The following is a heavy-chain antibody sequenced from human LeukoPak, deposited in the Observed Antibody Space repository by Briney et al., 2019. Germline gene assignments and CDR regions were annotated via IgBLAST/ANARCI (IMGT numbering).Heavy chain of an antibody. V-gene: IGHV4-59*03. CDR3: ASLADFWTGYFDH. D-gene: IGHD3/OR15-3a*01. CDR2: IYTGGT. Sequence: SETLSLTCTVSGASITSYYWNWIRQPPGKGRESLGYIYTGGTNYNPSLKSRIRMSVDKSKSQFSLMLRSVTAVDTAVYYCASLADFWTGYFDHWGQGALVTVSS. CDR1: GASITSYY. J-gene: IGHJ4*02.